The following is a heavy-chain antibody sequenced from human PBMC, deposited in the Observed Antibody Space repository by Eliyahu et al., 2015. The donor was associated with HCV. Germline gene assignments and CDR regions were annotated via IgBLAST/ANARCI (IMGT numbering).Heavy chain of an antibody. CDR2: INQDGSEK. CDR3: TRGTRDAY. J-gene: IGHJ4*02. Sequence: EVQLVESGGGLVQPGGSLXLSCAASGFTXSSSWMSWVRQAPGKGLEWVXNINQDGSEKSHVDSVKGRFTVSRDNAKNSLYLQMNGLRAEDTAVYYCTRGTRDAYWGQGTLVTVSS. V-gene: IGHV3-7*01. D-gene: IGHD1-1*01. CDR1: GFTXSSSW.